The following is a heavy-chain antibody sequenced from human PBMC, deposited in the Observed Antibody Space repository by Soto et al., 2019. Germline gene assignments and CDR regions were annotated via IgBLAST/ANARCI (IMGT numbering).Heavy chain of an antibody. CDR3: ARDGVAARPGWATTGYYGMDV. CDR2: ISSSGSTI. V-gene: IGHV3-11*01. D-gene: IGHD6-6*01. CDR1: GFTFSDYY. J-gene: IGHJ6*02. Sequence: QVQLVESGGGLVKPGGSLRLSCAASGFTFSDYYMSWIRQAPGKGLEWVSYISSSGSTIYYADSVKGRFTISRDNAKNPLYLHMNSLRAEDTAVYYCARDGVAARPGWATTGYYGMDVWGQGTTITVSS.